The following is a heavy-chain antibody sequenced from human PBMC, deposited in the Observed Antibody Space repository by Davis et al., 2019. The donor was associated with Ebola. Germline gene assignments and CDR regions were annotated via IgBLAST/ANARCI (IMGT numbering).Heavy chain of an antibody. CDR1: GGTFSSYA. V-gene: IGHV1-69*13. CDR2: IIPIFGTA. J-gene: IGHJ4*02. D-gene: IGHD3-22*01. CDR3: AKDRYYDNNPMYYESEC. Sequence: SVKVSCKASGGTFSSYAISWVRQAPGQGLEWMGGIIPIFGTANYAQRFQGRVTITADESRTTAYMELSSLRSEDTAVYYCAKDRYYDNNPMYYESECWGQGTLVTVSS.